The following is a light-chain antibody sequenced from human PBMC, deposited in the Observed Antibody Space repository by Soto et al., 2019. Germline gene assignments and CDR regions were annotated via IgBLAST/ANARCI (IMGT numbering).Light chain of an antibody. CDR2: RAS. J-gene: IGKJ1*01. Sequence: IQMTQSPSTLSASVGDRVTITCRASQNINTWLAWYQQKPGKAPRLLIYRASSLENGVPSRFGGRGSGTQFIFTISSLQPDDSATYYCQQYSRDSTFGQGTKVDIK. CDR3: QQYSRDST. V-gene: IGKV1-5*03. CDR1: QNINTW.